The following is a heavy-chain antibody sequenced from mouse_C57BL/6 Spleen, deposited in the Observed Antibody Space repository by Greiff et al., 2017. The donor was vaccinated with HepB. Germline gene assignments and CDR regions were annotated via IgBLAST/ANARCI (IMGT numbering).Heavy chain of an antibody. D-gene: IGHD1-1*01. V-gene: IGHV7-1*01. CDR2: SRNKANDYTT. J-gene: IGHJ1*03. Sequence: EVQVVESGGGLVQSGRSLRLSCATSGFTFSDFYMEWVRQAPGKGLEWIAASRNKANDYTTEYSASVKGRFIVSRDTSQSILYLQMNALRAEDTAIYYCARDSPITTVAESYWYFDVWGTGTTVTVSS. CDR1: GFTFSDFY. CDR3: ARDSPITTVAESYWYFDV.